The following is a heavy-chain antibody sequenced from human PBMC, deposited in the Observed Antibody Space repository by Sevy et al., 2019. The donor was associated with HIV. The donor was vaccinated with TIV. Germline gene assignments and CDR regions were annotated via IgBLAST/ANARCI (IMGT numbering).Heavy chain of an antibody. CDR1: GDSVSSNSAA. V-gene: IGHV6-1*01. D-gene: IGHD6-13*01. J-gene: IGHJ5*02. Sequence: SRTVSLTCAISGDSVSSNSAAWNWIRQSPSRVLEWLGRTYSRSKWYNDYAVSVKSRITINPDTSKNQFSLQLNSVTAEETAVYDCARGDYSSSWFDPWGQGTLVTVSS. CDR2: TYSRSKWYN. CDR3: ARGDYSSSWFDP.